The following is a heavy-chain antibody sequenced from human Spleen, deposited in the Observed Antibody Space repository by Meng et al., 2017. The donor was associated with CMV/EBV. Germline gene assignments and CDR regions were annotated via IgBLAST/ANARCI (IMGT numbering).Heavy chain of an antibody. CDR3: ARDANGNDAAFDI. J-gene: IGHJ3*02. CDR2: ISYNGRYE. D-gene: IGHD2-8*01. CDR1: GFTFNGHG. V-gene: IGHV3-30*19. Sequence: GESLKISCAASGFTFNGHGMHWVRQAAGKGLEWVTLISYNGRYEDYADSAKGRFTISRDNSKNTLYLQMNSLKPEDAAIYYCARDANGNDAAFDIWGQGTMVTVSS.